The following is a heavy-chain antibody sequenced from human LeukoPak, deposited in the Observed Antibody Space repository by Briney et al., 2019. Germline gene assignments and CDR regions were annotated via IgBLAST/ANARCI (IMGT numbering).Heavy chain of an antibody. CDR3: AKDKGYSYGYWIFDY. Sequence: PGGSLRLSCAASGFTFSSYGMHWVRQVPGKGLEWVAVITYDGSNKYYADSVKGRFTISRDNSKNTLYLQMNSLRAEDTAVYFCAKDKGYSYGYWIFDYWGQGTLVTVSS. V-gene: IGHV3-30*18. D-gene: IGHD5-18*01. J-gene: IGHJ4*02. CDR1: GFTFSSYG. CDR2: ITYDGSNK.